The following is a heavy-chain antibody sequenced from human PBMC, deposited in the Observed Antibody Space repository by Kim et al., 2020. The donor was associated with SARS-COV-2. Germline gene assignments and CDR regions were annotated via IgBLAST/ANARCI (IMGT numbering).Heavy chain of an antibody. CDR3: ARRGFDYYYYYGMDV. D-gene: IGHD3-3*01. J-gene: IGHJ6*02. CDR2: IYPGDSDT. Sequence: GESLKISCKGSGYSFTSYWIGWVRQMPGKGLEWMGIIYPGDSDTRYSPSFQGQVTISADKSISTAYLQWSSLKASDTAMYYCARRGFDYYYYYGMDVWGQGTTVTVSS. V-gene: IGHV5-51*01. CDR1: GYSFTSYW.